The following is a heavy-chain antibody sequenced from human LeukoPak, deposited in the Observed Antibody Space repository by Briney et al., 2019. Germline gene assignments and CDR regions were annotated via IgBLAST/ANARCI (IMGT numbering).Heavy chain of an antibody. CDR1: RFTFSRYS. CDR3: ARFSSVAMACDY. CDR2: ISSSRSYI. D-gene: IGHD5-18*01. Sequence: RGSLRLSCAASRFTFSRYSMNWVRQAPGKGVEGVSSISSSRSYIYYADSVKGRFTISRDNAKNSLYLQMNSLRAEDTAVYYCARFSSVAMACDYWGQGTLVTVSS. J-gene: IGHJ4*02. V-gene: IGHV3-21*06.